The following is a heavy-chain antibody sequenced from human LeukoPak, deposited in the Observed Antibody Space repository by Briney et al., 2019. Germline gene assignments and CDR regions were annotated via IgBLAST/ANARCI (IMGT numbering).Heavy chain of an antibody. CDR2: ISGSGDNT. V-gene: IGHV3-23*01. CDR3: AKVGIEQWLSQGQFFDY. CDR1: GFTFSTYG. Sequence: GGSLRLSCAASGFTFSTYGMSWVRQAPGKGLEWVSGISGSGDNTHYADSVKGRFTISRDNSKNTLYLQMNSLRAEDTAVYYCAKVGIEQWLSQGQFFDYWGQGTLVIVSS. J-gene: IGHJ4*02. D-gene: IGHD6-19*01.